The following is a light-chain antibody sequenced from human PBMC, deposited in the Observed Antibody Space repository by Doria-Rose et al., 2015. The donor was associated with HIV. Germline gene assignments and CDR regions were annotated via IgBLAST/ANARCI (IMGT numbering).Light chain of an antibody. CDR2: DGS. CDR1: PRCSSTY. CDR3: HQYGTSWT. Sequence: TQSPGTLSLSPGERATLSCRASPRCSSTYLAWYQQKPGQAPSLLIYDGSTRATGIPDRFSASGSGTDFTLTINRLEPEDFALYYCHQYGTSWTFGQGTKVEI. V-gene: IGKV3-20*01. J-gene: IGKJ1*01.